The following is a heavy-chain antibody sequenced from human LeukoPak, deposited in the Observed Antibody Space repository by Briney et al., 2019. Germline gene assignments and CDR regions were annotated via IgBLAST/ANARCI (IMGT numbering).Heavy chain of an antibody. CDR2: IKQDGSEK. D-gene: IGHD2-2*01. CDR3: ARAQTTSRYCSSTSCFGFDP. CDR1: GFTFSSYW. Sequence: GGSLRLSCAASGFTFSSYWMSWVRQAPGKGLEWVANIKQDGSEKYYVDSVKGRFTISRDNAKNSLYLQMNSLRAEDTAVYYCARAQTTSRYCSSTSCFGFDPWGQGTLVTVSS. J-gene: IGHJ5*02. V-gene: IGHV3-7*01.